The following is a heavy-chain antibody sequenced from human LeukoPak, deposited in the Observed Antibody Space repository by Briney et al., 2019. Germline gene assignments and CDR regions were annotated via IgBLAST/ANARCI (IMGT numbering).Heavy chain of an antibody. V-gene: IGHV3-74*01. J-gene: IGHJ3*02. CDR1: GFTFSSYA. CDR2: INGDGSST. CDR3: AGPRDAFDI. Sequence: GGSLRLSCAASGFTFSSYAMSWVRHAPGKGLVWVSRINGDGSSTRYADSVKGRFTISRDNAKNTLYLQMNSLRAEDTAVFYCAGPRDAFDIWGQGTMVTVSS.